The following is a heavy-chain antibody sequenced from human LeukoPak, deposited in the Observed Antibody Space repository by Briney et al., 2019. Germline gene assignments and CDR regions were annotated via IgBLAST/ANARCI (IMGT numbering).Heavy chain of an antibody. Sequence: SETLSLTCAVYGGPFSGYYWSWIRQPPGKGLEWIGEINHSGSTNYNPSLKSRVTISVDTSKNQFSLKLSSVTAADTAVYYCARTTTVTGKMDVWGKGTTVTISS. CDR2: INHSGST. CDR3: ARTTTVTGKMDV. D-gene: IGHD4-17*01. CDR1: GGPFSGYY. J-gene: IGHJ6*04. V-gene: IGHV4-34*01.